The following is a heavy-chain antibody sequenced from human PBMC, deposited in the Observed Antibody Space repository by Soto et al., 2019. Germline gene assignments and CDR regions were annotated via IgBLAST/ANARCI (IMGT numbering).Heavy chain of an antibody. CDR3: AKGITMVRGPHPMDV. CDR2: ISGSGGST. D-gene: IGHD3-10*01. CDR1: GFTFSSYA. V-gene: IGHV3-23*01. J-gene: IGHJ6*02. Sequence: GGSLRLSCAASGFTFSSYAMSWVRQAPGKGLEWVSAISGSGGSTYYADSVKGRFTISRDNSKNTLYLQMNSLRAEDTAVYYCAKGITMVRGPHPMDVWGQGTTVTVSS.